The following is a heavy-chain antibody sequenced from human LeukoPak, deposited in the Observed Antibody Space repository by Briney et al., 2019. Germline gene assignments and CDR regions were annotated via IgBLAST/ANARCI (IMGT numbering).Heavy chain of an antibody. V-gene: IGHV3-23*01. CDR2: ISGSGGST. CDR1: GFTFSSYA. Sequence: PGGSLRLSCAASGFTFSSYAMSWVRQAPGKGLEWVSAISGSGGSTYYADSVKGRFTISRDNSKNTLYLQMNSLRAEDTAVYYCARSAPRGSGSYYYYMDVWGKGTTVTVSS. J-gene: IGHJ6*03. D-gene: IGHD3-10*01. CDR3: ARSAPRGSGSYYYYMDV.